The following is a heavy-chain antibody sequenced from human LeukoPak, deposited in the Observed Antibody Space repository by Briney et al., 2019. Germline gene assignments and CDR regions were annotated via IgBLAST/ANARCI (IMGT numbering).Heavy chain of an antibody. CDR1: GITLSNYG. CDR3: AKRGVVIRVVLVGFHKEAYYFDS. D-gene: IGHD3-10*01. CDR2: ISGSGGST. J-gene: IGHJ4*02. V-gene: IGHV3-23*01. Sequence: GGSLRLSCAVSGITLSNYGMSWVRQAPGKGLEWVAGISGSGGSTNYADSVKGRFTISRDSPKNTLYLQMNSVRVDTAVYFCAKRGVVIRVVLVGFHKEAYYFDSWGQGALVTVSS.